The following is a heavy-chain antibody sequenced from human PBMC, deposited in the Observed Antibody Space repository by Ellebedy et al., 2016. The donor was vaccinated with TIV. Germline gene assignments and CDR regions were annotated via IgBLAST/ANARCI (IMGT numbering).Heavy chain of an antibody. D-gene: IGHD5-18*01. CDR2: ISCDSVTI. CDR1: GFTFENYT. V-gene: IGHV3-9*01. J-gene: IGHJ3*02. Sequence: SLKISCAASGFTFENYTMHWVRQAPGKGLEWVSGISCDSVTIGCADSVKGRFSMSRDNAKNSLYLQMNSLRVEDTALYYCASSGVTGLDAFDIWGQGTMVTVSS. CDR3: ASSGVTGLDAFDI.